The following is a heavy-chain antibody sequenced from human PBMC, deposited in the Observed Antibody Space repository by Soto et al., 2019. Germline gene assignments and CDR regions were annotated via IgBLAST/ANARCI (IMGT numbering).Heavy chain of an antibody. CDR2: IIPILGTA. CDR3: ARGLWYDSTGSEGYFQH. D-gene: IGHD3-22*01. V-gene: IGHV1-69*13. CDR1: GGTFSSYA. Sequence: GASVKVSCKASGGTFSSYAISWVRQAPGQGLEWMGGIIPILGTANYAQKFQGRVTITADESTSTAYMELSSLRSEDTAVYYCARGLWYDSTGSEGYFQHCGQRTLVTVSS. J-gene: IGHJ1*01.